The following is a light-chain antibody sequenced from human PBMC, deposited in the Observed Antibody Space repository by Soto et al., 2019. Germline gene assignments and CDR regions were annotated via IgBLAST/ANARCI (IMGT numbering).Light chain of an antibody. Sequence: QSALAQPTSVSGSLGQSIAISCTGTSSDVGGYDYVSWHQQHPGKAPKVLISMVSNRPSGVSNRFSGSKSGNTASLTISGLQADDEADYYCQSYDSTLSGSRVFGGGTKLTVL. CDR2: MVS. CDR1: SSDVGGYDY. CDR3: QSYDSTLSGSRV. V-gene: IGLV2-14*01. J-gene: IGLJ3*02.